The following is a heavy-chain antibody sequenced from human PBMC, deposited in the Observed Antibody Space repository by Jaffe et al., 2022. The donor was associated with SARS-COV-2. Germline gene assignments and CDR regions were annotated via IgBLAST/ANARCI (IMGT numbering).Heavy chain of an antibody. J-gene: IGHJ6*02. CDR3: ARGTCTITSCYLMDV. CDR2: IYPGDSDT. Sequence: EVQLVQSGAEIKKPGESLKISCKGSGYSFSTYWIGWVRQMPGKGLEWMGIIYPGDSDTRYSPSFQGQVTISADKSISTAYLQWSSLKASDTAMYYCARGTCTITSCYLMDVWGQGTTVTVSS. V-gene: IGHV5-51*01. D-gene: IGHD2-2*01. CDR1: GYSFSTYW.